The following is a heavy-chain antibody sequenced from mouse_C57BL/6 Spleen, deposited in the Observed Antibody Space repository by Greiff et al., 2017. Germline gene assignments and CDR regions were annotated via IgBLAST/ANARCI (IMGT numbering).Heavy chain of an antibody. CDR2: IDPSDSYT. Sequence: VQLQQPGAELVKPGASVKLSCKASGYTFTSYWMQWVKQRPGQGLEWIGEIDPSDSYTNYNQKFKGKATLTVDTSSSTAYMQLSSLTSEDSAVYYCARWDGYGYWGQGTTLTVSS. CDR1: GYTFTSYW. CDR3: ARWDGYGY. J-gene: IGHJ2*01. V-gene: IGHV1-50*01. D-gene: IGHD2-2*01.